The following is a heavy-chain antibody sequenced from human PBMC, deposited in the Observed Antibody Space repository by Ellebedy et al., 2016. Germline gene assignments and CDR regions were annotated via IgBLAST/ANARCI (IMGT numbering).Heavy chain of an antibody. CDR2: FYHSGNT. CDR1: GGSISSYY. Sequence: SETLSLICSVSGGSISSYYWTWIRQPPGKGLEWIAYFYHSGNTNYSPSLKSRVTISVDTSKNQFSLKLSSVTAADTAVYYCATYSMGRLDYWGQGTLVTVSS. V-gene: IGHV4-59*08. D-gene: IGHD2-15*01. J-gene: IGHJ4*02. CDR3: ATYSMGRLDY.